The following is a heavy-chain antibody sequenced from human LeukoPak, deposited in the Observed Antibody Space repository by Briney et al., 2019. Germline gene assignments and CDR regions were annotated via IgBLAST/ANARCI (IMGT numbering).Heavy chain of an antibody. J-gene: IGHJ3*02. V-gene: IGHV3-11*01. CDR3: ARLRVVWDLDDAFDI. CDR2: IKSGGTTT. CDR1: GFSFSDYY. D-gene: IGHD1-26*01. Sequence: GGSLRLSCEASGFSFSDYYMSWIRQVPGKGLEWISYIKSGGTTTHYSDSVKGRFTISRDNAKNSLYLQMNSLRAEDTALYYCARLRVVWDLDDAFDIWGQGTMVIVSS.